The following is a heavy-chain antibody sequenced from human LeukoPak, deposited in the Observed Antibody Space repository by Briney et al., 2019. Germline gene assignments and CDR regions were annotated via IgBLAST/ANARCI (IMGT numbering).Heavy chain of an antibody. D-gene: IGHD6-13*01. CDR1: GGSFSGYY. V-gene: IGHV4-34*01. CDR3: ARRWGPIAAAGTIDY. Sequence: PSETLSLTCAVYGGSFSGYYWSWIRQPPGKGLEWIGEINHSGSTNYNPSLKSRVTISVDTSKNQFSLKLSSVTAADTAVYYCARRWGPIAAAGTIDYWGQGTLVTVSS. J-gene: IGHJ4*02. CDR2: INHSGST.